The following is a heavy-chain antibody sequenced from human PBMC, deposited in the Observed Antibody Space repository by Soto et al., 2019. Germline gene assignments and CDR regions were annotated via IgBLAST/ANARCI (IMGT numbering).Heavy chain of an antibody. J-gene: IGHJ5*02. Sequence: SVKVSCKASGGTFSSYAISWVRQAPGQGLEWMGGIIPIFGTANYAQKFQGRVTITADESTSTAYMELSSLRSEDTAVYYCARELGGVVIACSWFDPRGQGTLVTLAS. CDR2: IIPIFGTA. CDR1: GGTFSSYA. CDR3: ARELGGVVIACSWFDP. D-gene: IGHD3-3*01. V-gene: IGHV1-69*13.